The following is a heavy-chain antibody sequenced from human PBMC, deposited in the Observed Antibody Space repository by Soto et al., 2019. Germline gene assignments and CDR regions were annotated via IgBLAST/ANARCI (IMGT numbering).Heavy chain of an antibody. J-gene: IGHJ4*02. D-gene: IGHD6-25*01. Sequence: QVQLVQSGPEVKKPGASVKVSCKASGFTLSNYGISWVRQAPGQGLEWMGWISVYNEDTNYLQKLQGRFTLTTDTSTNTAYMELRSLGSDDTAVYYCARRKERSGPHYFDYWGQGSQVTVSS. CDR2: ISVYNEDT. V-gene: IGHV1-18*01. CDR3: ARRKERSGPHYFDY. CDR1: GFTLSNYG.